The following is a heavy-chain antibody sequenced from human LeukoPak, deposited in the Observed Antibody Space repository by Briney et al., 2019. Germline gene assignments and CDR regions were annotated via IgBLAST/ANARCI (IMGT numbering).Heavy chain of an antibody. CDR3: ARDQGGPGAFDI. V-gene: IGHV1-2*02. CDR1: GYTFTSYA. CDR2: INPNSGGT. Sequence: ASVKVSCKASGYTFTSYAMNWVRQAPGQGLEWMGWINPNSGGTNYAQKFQGRVTMTRDTSISTAYMELSRLRSDDTAVYYCARDQGGPGAFDIWGQGTMVTVSS. J-gene: IGHJ3*02.